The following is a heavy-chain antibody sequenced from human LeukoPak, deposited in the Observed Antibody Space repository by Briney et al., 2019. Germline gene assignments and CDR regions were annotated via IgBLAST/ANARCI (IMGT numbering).Heavy chain of an antibody. J-gene: IGHJ5*02. D-gene: IGHD3-10*01. V-gene: IGHV1-2*02. CDR2: INPNSGGT. CDR3: ARDNYYGSGSYYGRRYGWFDP. Sequence: ASVKVSCKASGYTFTGYYMHWVRQAPGQGLEWMGWINPNSGGTNYAQKFQGRVTMTRDTSISTAYMELSRLRSDDTAVYYCARDNYYGSGSYYGRRYGWFDPWGQGTLVTVSS. CDR1: GYTFTGYY.